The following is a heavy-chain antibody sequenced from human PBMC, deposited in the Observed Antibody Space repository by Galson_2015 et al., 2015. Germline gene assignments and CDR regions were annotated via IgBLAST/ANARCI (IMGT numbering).Heavy chain of an antibody. V-gene: IGHV1-18*04. CDR1: GYTFTSYG. D-gene: IGHD6-13*01. J-gene: IGHJ4*02. Sequence: SVKVSCKGSGYTFTSYGINWVRQAPGQGLEWMGWISANNGNTKYAQNLQGRVSMTTDTSASTAYMELRSLRSDDTAVYYCTRGGDYRSSWDYFDYWGQGTLATVSS. CDR2: ISANNGNT. CDR3: TRGGDYRSSWDYFDY.